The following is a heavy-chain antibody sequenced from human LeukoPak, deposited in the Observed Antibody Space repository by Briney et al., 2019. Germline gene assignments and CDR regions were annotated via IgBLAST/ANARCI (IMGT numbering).Heavy chain of an antibody. CDR2: IVGSGGST. CDR3: AKGGWSSYFDY. CDR1: GFTFSIYA. V-gene: IGHV3-23*01. Sequence: GGSLRLSCAASGFTFSIYAMTWVRQAPGKGLEWVSTIVGSGGSTYYADSVKGRFTISRDNSKNTLYLQMNSLGADDTAVYYCAKGGWSSYFDYWGQGTLVTVSS. J-gene: IGHJ4*02. D-gene: IGHD6-19*01.